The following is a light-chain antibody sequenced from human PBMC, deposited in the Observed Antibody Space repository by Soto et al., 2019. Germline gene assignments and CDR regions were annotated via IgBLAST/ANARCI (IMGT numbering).Light chain of an antibody. CDR2: DVS. CDR1: SSDVGGYNY. CDR3: SSYASSSTLV. V-gene: IGLV2-14*01. J-gene: IGLJ2*01. Sequence: QSALTQPASVSGSPGQSITISCTGTSSDVGGYNYVSWYQQYPGKAPKLMIYDVSNRPSGVSNRFSGSKSGNTASLTISGLQDEEEADYYCSSYASSSTLVFGGGTKLTVL.